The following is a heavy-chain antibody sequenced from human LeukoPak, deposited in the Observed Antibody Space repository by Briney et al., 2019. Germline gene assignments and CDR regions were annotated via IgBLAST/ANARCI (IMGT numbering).Heavy chain of an antibody. V-gene: IGHV1-69*05. Sequence: ASVKVSCKASGGTFSTYAISWVRQAPGQGLEWMGGIIPIFGTANYAQKFQGRVTVTTDESTSTAYMELSSLRSEDTAVYYCAVPPANHHYYSMDVWGKGTTVTVSS. CDR1: GGTFSTYA. J-gene: IGHJ6*03. CDR3: AVPPANHHYYSMDV. CDR2: IIPIFGTA. D-gene: IGHD1-14*01.